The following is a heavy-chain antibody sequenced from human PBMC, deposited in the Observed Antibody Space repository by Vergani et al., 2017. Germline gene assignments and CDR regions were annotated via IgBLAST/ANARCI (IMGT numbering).Heavy chain of an antibody. V-gene: IGHV4-34*01. CDR3: AREPHYYDATGYNYHV. CDR1: GGSFNDYW. Sequence: QAQLQQWGAGLLKPSETLSLTCAIYGGSFNDYWWTWIRQPPGKGLEWIGEIRHDGITHYSPSLKSRVTISIDTSKNQFSLHLSSVTAADTAVYFCAREPHYYDATGYNYHVWGQGTLVIVSS. J-gene: IGHJ4*02. CDR2: IRHDGIT. D-gene: IGHD3-22*01.